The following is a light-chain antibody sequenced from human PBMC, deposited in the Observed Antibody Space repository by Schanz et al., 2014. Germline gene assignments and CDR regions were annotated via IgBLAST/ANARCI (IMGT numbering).Light chain of an antibody. CDR2: GNS. CDR1: SSNIGAGYD. CDR3: SSYTITTTPVV. J-gene: IGLJ2*01. V-gene: IGLV1-40*01. Sequence: QSVLTQPPSVSGAPGQRVTISCTGSSSNIGAGYDVHWYQQLPGTAPKLLIYGNSNRPSGVPDRFSGSKSGNTASLTVSGLQAEDEADYYCSSYTITTTPVVFGGGTKLTVL.